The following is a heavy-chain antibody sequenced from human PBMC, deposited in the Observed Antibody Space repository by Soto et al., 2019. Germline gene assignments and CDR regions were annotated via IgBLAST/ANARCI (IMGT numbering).Heavy chain of an antibody. J-gene: IGHJ4*02. CDR2: INAGNGNT. D-gene: IGHD3-10*01. Sequence: ASVKVSCKASGYTFTSYAMHWVRQAPGQRLEWMGWINAGNGNTKYSQKFQGRVTITRDTSASTAYMELSSLRSEDTAVYYCARGWGYGSGSYPFDYWGQGTLVTSPQ. CDR1: GYTFTSYA. V-gene: IGHV1-3*01. CDR3: ARGWGYGSGSYPFDY.